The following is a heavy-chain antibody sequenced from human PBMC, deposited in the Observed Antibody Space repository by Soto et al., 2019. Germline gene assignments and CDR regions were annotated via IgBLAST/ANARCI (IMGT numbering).Heavy chain of an antibody. CDR3: ARGRASSSWYGGAFDI. V-gene: IGHV1-8*01. CDR1: GYTFTSYD. J-gene: IGHJ3*02. D-gene: IGHD6-13*01. CDR2: MNPNSGNT. Sequence: ASVKVSCKASGYTFTSYDINWVRQATGQGLEWMGWMNPNSGNTGYAQKFQGRVTMTRNTSISTAYMELSSLRSEDTAVYYCARGRASSSWYGGAFDIWGQGTMVTVSS.